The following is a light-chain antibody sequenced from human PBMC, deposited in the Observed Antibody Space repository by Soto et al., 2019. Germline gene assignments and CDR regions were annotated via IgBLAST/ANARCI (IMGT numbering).Light chain of an antibody. CDR2: GAS. CDR3: QQYGSSSWT. CDR1: QSVRSSY. J-gene: IGKJ1*01. V-gene: IGKV3-20*01. Sequence: EIVLTQSPGTLSLPPGGRATLSCRASQSVRSSYLAWYQQKFGQAPRLLIYGASSRATGIPDRFSGSGSGTDFTLTISRLEPEDFAVYYCQQYGSSSWTFGQGTRWIS.